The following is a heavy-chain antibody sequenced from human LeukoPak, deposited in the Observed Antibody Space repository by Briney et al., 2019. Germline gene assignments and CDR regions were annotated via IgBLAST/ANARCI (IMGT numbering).Heavy chain of an antibody. V-gene: IGHV1-18*01. CDR1: GYTFTSYD. CDR2: ISAYNGNT. CDR3: ARVSYSGYQLLSSPYFDY. J-gene: IGHJ4*02. Sequence: ASVKVSCKASGYTFTSYDFNWVRQATGQGPEWMGWISAYNGNTNYAQKLQGRVTMTTDTSTSTAYMELRSLRSDDTAVYYCARVSYSGYQLLSSPYFDYWGQGTLVTVSS. D-gene: IGHD2-2*01.